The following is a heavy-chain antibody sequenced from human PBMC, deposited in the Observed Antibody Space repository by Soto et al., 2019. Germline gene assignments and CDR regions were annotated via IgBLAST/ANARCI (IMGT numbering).Heavy chain of an antibody. V-gene: IGHV3-48*03. CDR1: GFIFSGYE. CDR2: IGKNCRGI. CDR3: VRARGPRNDALDA. Sequence: GGSMRLSCEVSGFIFSGYEFNWVRQAPGKGLGWVSYIGKNCRGIDDADSVKVRVAISRDNDNSTLYLEIRGLRAEDTAVYYSVRARGPRNDALDAWGQGTMVTVSS. J-gene: IGHJ6*02. D-gene: IGHD1-1*01.